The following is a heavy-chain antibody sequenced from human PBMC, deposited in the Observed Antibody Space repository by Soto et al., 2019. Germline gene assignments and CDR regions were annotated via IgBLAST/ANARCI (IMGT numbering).Heavy chain of an antibody. Sequence: GESLKISCKGSGYSFDNYWIGWVRQMPGKGLEWMAIIYPGDSDRRYSPSFQGQVTISADQSISTAYLQWSSLKASDTANYYCVSYRSRGYYYGMDVWGQGTTVTVSS. CDR1: GYSFDNYW. CDR3: VSYRSRGYYYGMDV. J-gene: IGHJ6*02. CDR2: IYPGDSDR. V-gene: IGHV5-51*01. D-gene: IGHD1-26*01.